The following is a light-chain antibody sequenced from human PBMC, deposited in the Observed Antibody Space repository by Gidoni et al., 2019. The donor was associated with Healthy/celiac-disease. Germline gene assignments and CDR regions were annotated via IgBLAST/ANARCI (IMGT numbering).Light chain of an antibody. J-gene: IGKJ4*01. CDR2: GAS. CDR1: QCVSSN. V-gene: IGKV3-15*01. CDR3: QQYNNWPPLT. Sequence: EILMTQSPATLSVSPGERATLSGRASQCVSSNLAWYQQKPGQAPRLLIYGASTRATGIPARFSGSGSGTEFTLTISSLQSEDFAVYYCQQYNNWPPLTFGGGTKVEIK.